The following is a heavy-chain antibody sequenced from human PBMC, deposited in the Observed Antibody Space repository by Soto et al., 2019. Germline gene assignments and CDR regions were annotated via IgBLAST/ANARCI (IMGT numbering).Heavy chain of an antibody. CDR2: TYYRSKLHN. J-gene: IGHJ6*02. CDR3: AREGGSSSPAPDTPYYYYGMDV. CDR1: GDSVSSNSAA. Sequence: QVQLQQSGPGLVKPSQTLSLTCAISGDSVSSNSAAWNWIRQSPSRGLELLGRTYYRSKLHNDYAVSEKSRLTINPDTSKNQAALQLNSVTPEDTAVYYCAREGGSSSPAPDTPYYYYGMDVWGQGTTVTVSS. D-gene: IGHD6-6*01. V-gene: IGHV6-1*01.